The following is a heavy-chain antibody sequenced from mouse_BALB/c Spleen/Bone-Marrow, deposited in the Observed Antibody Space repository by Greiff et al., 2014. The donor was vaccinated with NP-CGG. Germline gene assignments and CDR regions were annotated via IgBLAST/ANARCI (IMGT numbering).Heavy chain of an antibody. CDR2: IWGDGSI. CDR3: ARDRRGLRYFDV. CDR1: GFSLTGYS. V-gene: IGHV2-6-7*01. J-gene: IGHJ1*01. D-gene: IGHD2-13*01. Sequence: QVQLQQSGPGLVAPSQSLSITCTVSGFSLTGYSVNWVRQPPGKGLEWLGKIWGDGSIDYNSPLKSRLSIIKDNSKSQVFLKMNSLQTDDTARYYCARDRRGLRYFDVWGAGTTVTVSS.